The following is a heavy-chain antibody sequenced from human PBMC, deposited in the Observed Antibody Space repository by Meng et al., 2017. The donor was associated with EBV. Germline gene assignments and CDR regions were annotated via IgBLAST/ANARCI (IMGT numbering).Heavy chain of an antibody. CDR3: ARGVSYGDYEGPYNGMDV. CDR2: IYYSGST. D-gene: IGHD4-17*01. J-gene: IGHJ6*02. V-gene: IGHV4-34*01. CDR1: GGSFSGYY. Sequence: QVQLQPWGAGLLKASETLPLTGAVYGGSFSGYYWSWIRQPPGKGLEWIGDIYYSGSTNYNPSLKSRVTMSVDTSNNSFSLKLSSVTTADTAVYYCARGVSYGDYEGPYNGMDVGDPGTTVTVS.